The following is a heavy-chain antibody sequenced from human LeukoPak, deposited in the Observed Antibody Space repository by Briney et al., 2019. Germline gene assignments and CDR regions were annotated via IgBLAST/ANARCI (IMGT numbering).Heavy chain of an antibody. V-gene: IGHV3-66*01. CDR2: IYSGGRT. D-gene: IGHD6-13*01. CDR3: AKDLYSSRRRYYYYYMDV. CDR1: RFTVSSNY. J-gene: IGHJ6*03. Sequence: QAGGSLRLSCAASRFTVSSNYMSWVRQAPGKGLEWVSVIYSGGRTEYADSVKGRFTISRDSSKNTLYLQMNSLTAEDTAVYYCAKDLYSSRRRYYYYYMDVWGKGTTVTISS.